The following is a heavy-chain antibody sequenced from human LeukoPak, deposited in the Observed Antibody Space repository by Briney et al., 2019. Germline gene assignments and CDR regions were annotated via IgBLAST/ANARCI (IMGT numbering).Heavy chain of an antibody. CDR3: AKGAYDYIEMGYFDS. D-gene: IGHD5-12*01. V-gene: IGHV3-23*01. Sequence: GGSLRLSCAASGFTSTNYTMNWVRQAPGKGLEWVSVLIGSSGSTDYADSVKGRFTISRDKSKNTLFLQMNSLRAEDTVIYFCAKGAYDYIEMGYFDSWGQGTLVTVSS. CDR2: LIGSSGST. J-gene: IGHJ4*02. CDR1: GFTSTNYT.